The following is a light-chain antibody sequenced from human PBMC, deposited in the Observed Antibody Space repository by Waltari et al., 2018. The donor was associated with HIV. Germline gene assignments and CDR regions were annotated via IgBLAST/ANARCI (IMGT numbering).Light chain of an antibody. V-gene: IGLV1-40*01. CDR2: DNN. J-gene: IGLJ2*01. CDR1: NSNTGAGFD. CDR3: QSYDSRLSGSVV. Sequence: QSALTQPPSVSGAPGHGVTIPCSGSNSNTGAGFDVHWYQQVPGTAPRLLIYDNNNRPSGVPDRFSGSKSGTSASLAINGLQSEDEADYYCQSYDSRLSGSVVFGGGTKVTV.